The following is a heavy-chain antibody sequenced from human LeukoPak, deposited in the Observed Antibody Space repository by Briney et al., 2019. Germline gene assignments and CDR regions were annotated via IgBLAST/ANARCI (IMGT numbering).Heavy chain of an antibody. CDR1: GFTFNTYA. V-gene: IGHV3-23*01. CDR3: ARALIHSSGYYYYFDY. J-gene: IGHJ4*02. Sequence: GGSLRLSCAASGFTFNTYAMSWVRQAPGKGLEWVSVISGSGGSTYYADSVKGRFTISRDNSKNTLYLQMNSLRAEDTAVYYCARALIHSSGYYYYFDYWGQGTLVTVSS. D-gene: IGHD3-22*01. CDR2: ISGSGGST.